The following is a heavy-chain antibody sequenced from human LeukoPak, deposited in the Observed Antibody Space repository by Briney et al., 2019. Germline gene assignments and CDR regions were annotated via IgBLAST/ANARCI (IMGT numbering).Heavy chain of an antibody. Sequence: PETLSLTCTVSGGSISSYYWSWIRQPAGKGLERIGRIYTSGSTNYNPSLKSRVTMSVDTSNNQFSLKLSSVTAADTAVYYCARGPYCSSTSCYYYFDYWGQGTLVTVSS. J-gene: IGHJ4*02. D-gene: IGHD2-2*01. CDR3: ARGPYCSSTSCYYYFDY. V-gene: IGHV4-4*07. CDR1: GGSISSYY. CDR2: IYTSGST.